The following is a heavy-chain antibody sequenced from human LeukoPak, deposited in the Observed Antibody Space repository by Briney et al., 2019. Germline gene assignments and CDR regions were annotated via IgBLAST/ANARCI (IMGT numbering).Heavy chain of an antibody. CDR2: INPSGGST. V-gene: IGHV1-46*01. J-gene: IGHJ4*02. CDR3: ARGDMTTDFDY. CDR1: GYTFTSYY. D-gene: IGHD4-17*01. Sequence: GASVKVSCKASGYTFTSYYMHCVRQAPEQGLEWMGIINPSGGSTSYAQKFQGRVTMTRDTSTSTVYMELSSLRSEDTAVYYCARGDMTTDFDYWGQGTLVTVSS.